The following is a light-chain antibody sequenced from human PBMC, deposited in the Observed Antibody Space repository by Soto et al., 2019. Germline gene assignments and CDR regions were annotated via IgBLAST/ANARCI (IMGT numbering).Light chain of an antibody. CDR3: QQYGTSPLT. Sequence: EIVLTQSPGTLSLSPGERATLSCRASQSIGSGYLAWYQQKPGQAPRLLIYGESSRATGIPDRFSGSGSGTDFTLTISRLEPEDFVVYYCQQYGTSPLTFGGGTKVEIK. CDR2: GES. V-gene: IGKV3-20*01. J-gene: IGKJ4*01. CDR1: QSIGSGY.